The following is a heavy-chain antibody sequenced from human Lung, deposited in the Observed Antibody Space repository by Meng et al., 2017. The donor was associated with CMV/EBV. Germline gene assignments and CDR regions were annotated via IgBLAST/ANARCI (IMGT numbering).Heavy chain of an antibody. J-gene: IGHJ3*01. CDR3: ARAVGPTLVDALDL. D-gene: IGHD1-26*01. CDR2: IRWNGDTT. CDR1: GFTFDDHG. V-gene: IGHV3-20*04. Sequence: GESXKISCAASGFTFDDHGMSWVRQAAGKGLEWVSGIRWNGDTTAYTDSVKGRFTISRDNAKNSLYLQMNNLRAEDTAFYYCARAVGPTLVDALDLLGQGXLVTVSS.